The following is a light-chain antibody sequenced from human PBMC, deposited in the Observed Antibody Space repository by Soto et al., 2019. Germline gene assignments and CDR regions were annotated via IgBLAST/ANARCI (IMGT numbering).Light chain of an antibody. J-gene: IGLJ2*01. CDR2: EVS. CDR3: TSYTSSSTLVV. CDR1: SSDVGGYNY. Sequence: QSALTQPASVSGAPGQSSPISCTGTSSDVGGYNYVSWYQQHPGKAPKLMIYEVSNRPSGVSNRFSGSKSGNTASLTISGLQDEDGADYYCTSYTSSSTLVVFGGGTTVTVL. V-gene: IGLV2-14*01.